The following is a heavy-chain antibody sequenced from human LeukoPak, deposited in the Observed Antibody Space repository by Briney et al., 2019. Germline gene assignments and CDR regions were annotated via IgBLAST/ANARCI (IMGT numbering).Heavy chain of an antibody. J-gene: IGHJ4*02. CDR3: ARDVGGYDSSGYLPGNFDY. CDR1: GNSINSGDYY. V-gene: IGHV4-30-4*08. Sequence: PSETLSLTCTVSGNSINSGDYYWSWIRQPPGKGLEWIGYIYYSGSTHYNPSLKSRVTISVDTSKNQFSLKLSSVTAADTAVYYCARDVGGYDSSGYLPGNFDYWGQGTLVTVSS. D-gene: IGHD3-22*01. CDR2: IYYSGST.